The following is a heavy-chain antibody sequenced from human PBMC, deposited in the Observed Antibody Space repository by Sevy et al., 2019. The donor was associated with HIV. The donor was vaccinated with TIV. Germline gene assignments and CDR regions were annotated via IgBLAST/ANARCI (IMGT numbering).Heavy chain of an antibody. CDR2: ASYDGSIQ. V-gene: IGHV3-30*09. D-gene: IGHD3-22*01. CDR3: AGEGESSGHAGAFDT. Sequence: GGSLRLSCSAPGIAFSASIMHWVRQAPGKGLEWVALASYDGSIQYGGPGNGRFGISRDDSKKMLYLQMSSLTTEDTGGYYCAGEGESSGHAGAFDTLGQGTMVTVSS. J-gene: IGHJ3*02. CDR1: GIAFSASI.